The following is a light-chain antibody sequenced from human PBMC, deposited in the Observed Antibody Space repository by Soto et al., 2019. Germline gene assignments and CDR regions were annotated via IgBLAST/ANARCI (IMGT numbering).Light chain of an antibody. CDR3: SSYTSSSNPYV. CDR2: EGS. V-gene: IGLV2-14*01. Sequence: QSVLAQPSSVSGSPGQSITISCTGTSTDVGGYNYVSWYQHHSGKAPKLLIYEGSNRPSGVSNRFSGSKSGNTAYLTISGLQAEDEAAYYCSSYTSSSNPYVFGTGTKVTVL. CDR1: STDVGGYNY. J-gene: IGLJ1*01.